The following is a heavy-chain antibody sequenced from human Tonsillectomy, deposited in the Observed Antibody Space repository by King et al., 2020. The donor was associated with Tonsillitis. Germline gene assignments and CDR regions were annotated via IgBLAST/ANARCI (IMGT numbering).Heavy chain of an antibody. CDR1: GFTFSTYD. J-gene: IGHJ4*02. CDR3: ARVLDKKYSSAWYHIDY. CDR2: IWYDGSNQ. Sequence: VQLVESGGGVVQPGRSLRLSCAASGFTFSTYDMHWVRQAPGKGLEGVAVIWYDGSNQYYAESVKGRFTISRDNSKNTLYLQMNSLRAEDTAVYYCARVLDKKYSSAWYHIDYWGPGTLVTVSS. V-gene: IGHV3-33*08. D-gene: IGHD6-19*01.